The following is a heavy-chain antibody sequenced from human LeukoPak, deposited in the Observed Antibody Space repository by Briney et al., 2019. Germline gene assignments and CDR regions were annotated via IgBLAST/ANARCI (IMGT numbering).Heavy chain of an antibody. CDR3: ARDGGSWATIVYYMDV. D-gene: IGHD5-12*01. CDR2: ISAGGGST. J-gene: IGHJ6*03. V-gene: IGHV3-23*01. Sequence: GGSLRLSCAASGFTFSSYAMTWVRQAPGKGLEWVSAISAGGGSTYYADSVKGRFTISRDNSKNTLYLQLNSLRAEDTAVYYCARDGGSWATIVYYMDVWGKGTTVTVSS. CDR1: GFTFSSYA.